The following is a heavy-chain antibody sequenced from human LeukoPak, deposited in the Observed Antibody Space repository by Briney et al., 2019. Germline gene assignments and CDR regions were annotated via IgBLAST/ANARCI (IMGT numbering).Heavy chain of an antibody. V-gene: IGHV4-59*01. CDR1: GGSISSYY. J-gene: IGHJ4*02. CDR2: INHSGST. Sequence: PSETLSLTCTVSGGSISSYYWSWIRQPPGKGLEWIGGINHSGSTNYNPSLKSRVTISVDTSKNQFSLKLSSVTAADTAVYYCAREVDGDFDYWGQGTLVTVSS. CDR3: AREVDGDFDY. D-gene: IGHD6-19*01.